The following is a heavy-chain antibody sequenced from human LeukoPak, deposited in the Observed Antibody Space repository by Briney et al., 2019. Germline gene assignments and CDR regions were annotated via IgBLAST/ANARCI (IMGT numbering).Heavy chain of an antibody. V-gene: IGHV1-8*01. CDR2: MNPNSGNT. CDR3: ARGSLYCSGGSCYSEINY. D-gene: IGHD2-15*01. Sequence: ASVKVSCKASGYTFTSYDINWVRQATGQGLEWMGWMNPNSGNTGYAQKFQGRVTMTRNTSISTAYMELSSLRSEDTAVYYCARGSLYCSGGSCYSEINYWGQGTLVTVSS. J-gene: IGHJ4*02. CDR1: GYTFTSYD.